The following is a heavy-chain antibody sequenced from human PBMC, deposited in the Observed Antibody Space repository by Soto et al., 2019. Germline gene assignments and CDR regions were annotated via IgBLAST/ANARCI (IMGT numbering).Heavy chain of an antibody. Sequence: QVQLVESGGGVVQPGRSLRLSCAASGFTFSSYAMHWVRQAPGKGLEWVAVISYDGSNKYYADSVKGRFTISRDNSKNTLYLQMNSLRAEDTAVYYCARDHLALDYWGQGTLVTVSP. CDR1: GFTFSSYA. CDR3: ARDHLALDY. J-gene: IGHJ4*02. V-gene: IGHV3-30-3*01. CDR2: ISYDGSNK.